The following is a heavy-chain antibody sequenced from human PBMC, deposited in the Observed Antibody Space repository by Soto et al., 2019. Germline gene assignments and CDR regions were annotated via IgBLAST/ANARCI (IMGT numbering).Heavy chain of an antibody. V-gene: IGHV3-9*01. CDR3: AKDGLNYYYYGMDV. Sequence: PGGSLRLSCAASGFAFDDYSRHWVRQAPGKGLEWVSGISWNSGSIGYADSVKGRFTISRDNAKNSLYLQMNSLRAEDTALYYCAKDGLNYYYYGMDVWGQGTTVTVS. CDR1: GFAFDDYS. J-gene: IGHJ6*02. CDR2: ISWNSGSI.